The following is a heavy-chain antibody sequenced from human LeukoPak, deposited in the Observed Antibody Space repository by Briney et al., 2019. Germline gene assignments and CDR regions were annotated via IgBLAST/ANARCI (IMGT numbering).Heavy chain of an antibody. V-gene: IGHV4-59*01. J-gene: IGHJ5*02. CDR1: GGSIRTYY. CDR2: IYHSGST. D-gene: IGHD1-26*01. CDR3: ARGVGSGSYYFDP. Sequence: SETLSLTCAVSGGSIRTYYWSWIRQPPGKGLEWIGYIYHSGSTNFNASLKSRVTISVDTSRNQFSLKVSSVTAAGTAVYYCARGVGSGSYYFDPWGQGTLVTVSS.